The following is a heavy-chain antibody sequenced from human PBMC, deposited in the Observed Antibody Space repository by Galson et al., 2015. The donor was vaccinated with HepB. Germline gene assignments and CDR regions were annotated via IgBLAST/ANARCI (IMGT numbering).Heavy chain of an antibody. CDR2: INAGNGNT. V-gene: IGHV1-3*01. D-gene: IGHD3-3*01. CDR3: ARVPYYDFWSGYSRLDY. J-gene: IGHJ4*02. Sequence: SVKVSCKASGYTFTSYAMHWVRQAPGQRLEWMGWINAGNGNTKYSQKFQGRVTITRDTSASTAYMELSSLRSEDTAVYYCARVPYYDFWSGYSRLDYWGQGTLVTVSS. CDR1: GYTFTSYA.